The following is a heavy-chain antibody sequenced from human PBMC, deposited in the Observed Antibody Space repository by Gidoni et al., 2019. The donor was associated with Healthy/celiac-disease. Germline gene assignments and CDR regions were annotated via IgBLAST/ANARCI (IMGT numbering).Heavy chain of an antibody. D-gene: IGHD3-16*01. V-gene: IGHV3-23*01. CDR2: ISGSGGST. CDR3: AKVPAGWGSSGWFDP. CDR1: GFTFTRYA. Sequence: EVQLLESGGGFVQPGGSLRLSCAASGFTFTRYAMTWVRQAPGTGLEWVSAISGSGGSTYYADSVKGRFTISRDNSKNTLYLQMNSLRAEDTAVYYCAKVPAGWGSSGWFDPWGQGTLVTVSS. J-gene: IGHJ5*02.